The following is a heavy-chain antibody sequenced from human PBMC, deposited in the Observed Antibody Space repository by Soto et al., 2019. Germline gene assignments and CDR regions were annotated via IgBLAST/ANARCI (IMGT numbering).Heavy chain of an antibody. CDR2: INLDGSEK. D-gene: IGHD6-13*01. Sequence: EVQLVESGGGLVQPGGSLRLSCAASGFTFRTYWLNWVRQVPGKGLEWVANINLDGSEKNYVDSVKGRFTISRDNAKNSLYLQMSSMRAEDTALYYCAGEASTSWYSCDSSGMDVWGQGTTVPVSS. CDR1: GFTFRTYW. CDR3: AGEASTSWYSCDSSGMDV. J-gene: IGHJ6*02. V-gene: IGHV3-7*05.